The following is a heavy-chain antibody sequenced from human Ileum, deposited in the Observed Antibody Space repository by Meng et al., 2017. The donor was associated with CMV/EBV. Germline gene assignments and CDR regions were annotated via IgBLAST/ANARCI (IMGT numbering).Heavy chain of an antibody. V-gene: IGHV1-2*02. Sequence: SVKVSCLASGYTFTGYYMHWVRQAPGQGLAWMGWISPNSGGSYHAQKFQGRVTMTRDTSISTAYMELSSLRSDDTAVYYCARGYYSDSSGYSKMCDYWGQGTLVTVSS. CDR3: ARGYYSDSSGYSKMCDY. D-gene: IGHD3-22*01. J-gene: IGHJ4*02. CDR1: GYTFTGYY. CDR2: ISPNSGGS.